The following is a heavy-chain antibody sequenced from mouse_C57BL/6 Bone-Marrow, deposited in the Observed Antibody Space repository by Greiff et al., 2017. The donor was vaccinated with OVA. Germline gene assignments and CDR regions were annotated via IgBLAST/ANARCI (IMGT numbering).Heavy chain of an antibody. CDR2: INPYNGGT. D-gene: IGHD1-1*01. Sequence: EVQLQQSGPVLVKPGASVKMSCKASGYTFTDYYMNWVKQSHGKSLEWIGVINPYNGGTSYNQKFKGKATLTVDKSSSTAYMELNSLTSEDSAVYYCARSYGSSSRFAYWGQGTLVTVSA. J-gene: IGHJ3*01. CDR1: GYTFTDYY. V-gene: IGHV1-19*01. CDR3: ARSYGSSSRFAY.